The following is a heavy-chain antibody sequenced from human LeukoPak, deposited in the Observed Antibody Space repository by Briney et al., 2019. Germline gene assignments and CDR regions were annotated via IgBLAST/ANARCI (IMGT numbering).Heavy chain of an antibody. CDR3: ARDSVHGYYDSRGYSALFDY. J-gene: IGHJ4*02. D-gene: IGHD3-22*01. CDR1: GFTFSSYA. V-gene: IGHV3-30-3*01. CDR2: ISYDGSNK. Sequence: GGSLRLSCAASGFTFSSYAMHWVRQAPGKGLEWVAVISYDGSNKYYADSVKGRFTISRDNAKNSLYLQMNSLRAEDTAVYYCARDSVHGYYDSRGYSALFDYWGQGTLVTVSS.